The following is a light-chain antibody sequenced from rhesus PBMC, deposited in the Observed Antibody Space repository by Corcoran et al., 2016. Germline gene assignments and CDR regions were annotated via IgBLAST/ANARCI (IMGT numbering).Light chain of an antibody. V-gene: IGLV2-32*02. CDR1: SSDIGGYNY. CDR3: SSYAGNNIYV. CDR2: EVS. J-gene: IGLJ1*01. Sequence: QAALTQPRSVSGSPGQSVTIFCTGTSSDIGGYNYVSWYQQHPVTAPKLLISEVSKRPSGVSDRFSGSKSGNTASLTISGLQAEDEADYYCSSYAGNNIYVFGGGTRLTVL.